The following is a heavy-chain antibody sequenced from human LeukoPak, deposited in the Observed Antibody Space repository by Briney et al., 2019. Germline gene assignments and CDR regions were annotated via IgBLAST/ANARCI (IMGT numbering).Heavy chain of an antibody. CDR3: AKGLGYSYGSGSHYYMDV. D-gene: IGHD3-10*01. CDR1: GFIFNNYG. V-gene: IGHV3-30*02. J-gene: IGHJ6*03. CDR2: IWFGGIHK. Sequence: GGSLRLSCAASGFIFNNYGMHWVRQAPGKGLEWVAVIWFGGIHKYYGDSVKGRFTISRDDSNDTLYLEMKTLGPEDTAVYYCAKGLGYSYGSGSHYYMDVWGKGTTVIVSS.